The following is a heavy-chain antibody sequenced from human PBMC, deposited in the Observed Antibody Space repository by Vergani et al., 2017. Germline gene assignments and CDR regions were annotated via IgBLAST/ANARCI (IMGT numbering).Heavy chain of an antibody. Sequence: EVQLVESGGGLVQPGRSLRLSCAASGFTFDDYAMHWVRQAPGKGLEWVSGISWNSGSIGYADSVKGRFTISRDNAKNSLYLQMNSLRAEDMALYYCAKELGGYCSSTSCPSGAFDIWGQGTMVTVSS. CDR3: AKELGGYCSSTSCPSGAFDI. D-gene: IGHD2-2*01. CDR1: GFTFDDYA. CDR2: ISWNSGSI. J-gene: IGHJ3*02. V-gene: IGHV3-9*03.